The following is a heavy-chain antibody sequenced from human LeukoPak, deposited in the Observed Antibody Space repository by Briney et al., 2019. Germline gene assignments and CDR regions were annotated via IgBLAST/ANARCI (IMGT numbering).Heavy chain of an antibody. Sequence: GGSLRLSCAASGFTFSSYGMHWVRQAPGKGLEWVAVISYDGSNKYHADSVKGRFTISRDNSKNTLYLQMNSLRAEDTAVYYCAKDREWLGVLGYWGQGTLVTVSS. D-gene: IGHD3-3*01. CDR3: AKDREWLGVLGY. J-gene: IGHJ4*02. CDR1: GFTFSSYG. CDR2: ISYDGSNK. V-gene: IGHV3-30*18.